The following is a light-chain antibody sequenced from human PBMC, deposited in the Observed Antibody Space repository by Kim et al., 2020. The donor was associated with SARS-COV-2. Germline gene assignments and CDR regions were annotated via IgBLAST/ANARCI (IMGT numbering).Light chain of an antibody. CDR3: QAWDSSTYV. V-gene: IGLV3-1*01. Sequence: VSPGRTDSITCPGDKLGDRYACRYQQKPGQPPVLVIYQGSNRPSGSPRRFSDSKSGNAAPLTISGTQAMDGADYYCQAWDSSTYVFGTGNKVTVL. J-gene: IGLJ1*01. CDR2: QGS. CDR1: KLGDRY.